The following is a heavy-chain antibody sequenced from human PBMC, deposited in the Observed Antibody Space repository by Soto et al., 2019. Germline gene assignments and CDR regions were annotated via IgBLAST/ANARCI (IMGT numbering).Heavy chain of an antibody. CDR3: AKDKSSVGDYYYYGMDV. Sequence: GGSLRLSCAASGFTFSSYGMHWVRQAPGKGLEWVAVISYDGSNKYYADSVKGRFTISRDNSKNTPYLQMNSLRAEDTAVYYCAKDKSSVGDYYYYGMDVWGQGTTVTVSS. D-gene: IGHD2-15*01. J-gene: IGHJ6*02. CDR1: GFTFSSYG. V-gene: IGHV3-30*18. CDR2: ISYDGSNK.